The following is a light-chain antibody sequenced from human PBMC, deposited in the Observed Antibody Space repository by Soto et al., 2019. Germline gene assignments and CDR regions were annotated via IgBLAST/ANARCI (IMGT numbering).Light chain of an antibody. Sequence: SYELTQPPSVSVAPGQAARISCGGNNIEVKRVHWYQQKPGQAPLLVIYDESDRPSGIPERFSGSTSGNTATLMISRVEAGDEADYYCQVWDSTTDLVVFGPGTKVTVL. J-gene: IGLJ1*01. CDR3: QVWDSTTDLVV. CDR2: DES. CDR1: NIEVKR. V-gene: IGLV3-21*02.